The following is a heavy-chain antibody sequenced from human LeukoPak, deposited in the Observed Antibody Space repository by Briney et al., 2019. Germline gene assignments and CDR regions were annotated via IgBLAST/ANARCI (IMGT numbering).Heavy chain of an antibody. V-gene: IGHV3-21*01. CDR3: ARGQYSSEGMDV. CDR1: GFTFSSYS. J-gene: IGHJ6*02. Sequence: GGSLRLSCAASGFTFSSYSMNWVRQAPGKGLEWVSSISSSGSYIYYADSVKGRFTISRDNAKNSLYLQMNSLRAEDTAVYYCARGQYSSEGMDVWGQGTTVTVSS. CDR2: ISSSGSYI. D-gene: IGHD6-19*01.